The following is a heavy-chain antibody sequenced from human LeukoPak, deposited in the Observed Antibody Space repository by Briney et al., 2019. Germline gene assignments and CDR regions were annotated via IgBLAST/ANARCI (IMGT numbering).Heavy chain of an antibody. V-gene: IGHV4-39*02. CDR2: ICSGGNT. CDR1: GGSVSSSYY. J-gene: IGHJ3*02. Sequence: SGTLSLTCTVSGGSVSSSYYWGWIRQPPGKGLEWLGSICSGGNTCYNPSLESRVTISVDSSRGHFFLQLTSATAADTAVYFCAREGRYYYDSSGAFDIWGQGTMVTVSS. D-gene: IGHD3-22*01. CDR3: AREGRYYYDSSGAFDI.